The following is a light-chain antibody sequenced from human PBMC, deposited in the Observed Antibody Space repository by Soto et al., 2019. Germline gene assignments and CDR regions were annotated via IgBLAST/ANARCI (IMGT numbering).Light chain of an antibody. CDR3: QQRSNWPPLT. CDR2: DAS. CDR1: QSVNSY. J-gene: IGKJ4*01. V-gene: IGKV3-11*01. Sequence: EIVLTQSPATLSLSPGERATLSCRASQSVNSYLAWYQQKPGQAPRLLIYDASNRATGIPARFSGSGSGTDFPLTISSLEPEDFAVYYCQQRSNWPPLTFGGETKVEIK.